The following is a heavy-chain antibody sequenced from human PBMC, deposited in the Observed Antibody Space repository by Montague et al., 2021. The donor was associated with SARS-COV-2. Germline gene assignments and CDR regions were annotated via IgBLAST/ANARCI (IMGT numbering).Heavy chain of an antibody. CDR1: GASIVNTDC. J-gene: IGHJ4*02. D-gene: IGHD6-19*01. CDR2: IYDTAST. CDR3: MRAGGYVNRPPV. V-gene: IGHV4-4*02. Sequence: SETLSLTCAVSGASIVNTDCWSGVRQPPGRGLGWIGEIYDTASTNYNPSLKSRATMSVDKFNNHVSLQLKYLTAADAAVYSCMRAGGYVNRPPVWGQGALVTVSS.